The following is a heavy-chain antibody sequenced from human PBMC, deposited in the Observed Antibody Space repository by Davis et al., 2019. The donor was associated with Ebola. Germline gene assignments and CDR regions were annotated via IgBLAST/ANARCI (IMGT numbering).Heavy chain of an antibody. CDR3: ARGTVTTPGYYYYYYGMDV. Sequence: SETLSLTCAVYGGSFSGYYWSWIRQPPGKGLEWIGEINHSGSTNYNPSLKSRVTISVDTSKNQFSLKLSSVTAADTAVYYCARGTVTTPGYYYYYYGMDVWGQGTTVTVSS. J-gene: IGHJ6*02. CDR2: INHSGST. V-gene: IGHV4-34*01. CDR1: GGSFSGYY. D-gene: IGHD4-11*01.